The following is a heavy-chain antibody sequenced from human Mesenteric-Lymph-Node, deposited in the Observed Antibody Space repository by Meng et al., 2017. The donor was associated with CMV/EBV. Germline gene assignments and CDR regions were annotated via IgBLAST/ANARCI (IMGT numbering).Heavy chain of an antibody. Sequence: SVKVSCKASGGTFSSYTISWVRQAPGQGLEWMGRIIPILGIANYAQKFQGRVTITADKSTSTAYMELSSLRSEDTAVYYCAGAHCSSTSCRYSSSWSPSKINWLDPWGQGTLVTVSS. CDR3: AGAHCSSTSCRYSSSWSPSKINWLDP. V-gene: IGHV1-69*02. J-gene: IGHJ5*01. CDR2: IIPILGIA. D-gene: IGHD2-2*01. CDR1: GGTFSSYT.